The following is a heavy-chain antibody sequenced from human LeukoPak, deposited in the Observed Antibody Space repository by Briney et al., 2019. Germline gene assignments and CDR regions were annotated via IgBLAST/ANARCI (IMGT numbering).Heavy chain of an antibody. CDR3: GRDGEGSSGDNHFDY. CDR1: GFTFSSYW. Sequence: GGSLRLSCAASGFTFSSYWMSWVRQAPGKGLEWVANIKQDGSEKYYVDSVKGRFTISRDNAKNSLYLQMNSLRAEDTAVYYCGRDGEGSSGDNHFDYWGQGTLVTVSS. CDR2: IKQDGSEK. J-gene: IGHJ4*02. D-gene: IGHD2-15*01. V-gene: IGHV3-7*01.